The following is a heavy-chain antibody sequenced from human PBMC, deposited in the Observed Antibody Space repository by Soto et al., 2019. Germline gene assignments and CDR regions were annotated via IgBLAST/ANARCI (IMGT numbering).Heavy chain of an antibody. V-gene: IGHV3-48*02. CDR2: ISSSSSTI. CDR3: ARDRGYYDSSGYYYYYYGMDV. Sequence: VSLRLSCAASGFTFSSYSMNWVRQAPGKGLEWVSYISSSSSTIYYADSVKGRFTISRDNAKNSLYLQMNSLRDEDTAVYYCARDRGYYDSSGYYYYYYGMDVWGQGTTVTVAS. D-gene: IGHD3-22*01. J-gene: IGHJ6*02. CDR1: GFTFSSYS.